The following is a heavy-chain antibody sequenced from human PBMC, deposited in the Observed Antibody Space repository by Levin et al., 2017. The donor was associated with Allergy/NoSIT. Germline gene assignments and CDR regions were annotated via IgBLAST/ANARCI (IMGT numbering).Heavy chain of an antibody. CDR3: ARVRPDYSGSGGYYYYMDV. J-gene: IGHJ6*03. CDR2: IWYDGSNK. Sequence: GGSLRLSCAASGFTFSNYGIHWVRQAPGKGLEWVALIWYDGSNKYYADSVMGRFTISRDNSRDTVSLQMNSLTAEDTAVYYCARVRPDYSGSGGYYYYMDVWGKGTTVTVSS. CDR1: GFTFSNYG. V-gene: IGHV3-33*01. D-gene: IGHD3-10*01.